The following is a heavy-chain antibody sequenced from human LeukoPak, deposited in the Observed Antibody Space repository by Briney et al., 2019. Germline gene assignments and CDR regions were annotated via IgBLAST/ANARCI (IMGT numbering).Heavy chain of an antibody. J-gene: IGHJ6*02. CDR1: GFTFSSYG. Sequence: GGSPRLSCAASGFTFSSYGMHWVRQAPGKGLEWVAVISYDGSNKYYADSVKGRFTISRDNSKNTLYLQMNSLRAEDTAVYYCAKDFYGMDVWGQGTTVTVSS. V-gene: IGHV3-30*18. CDR2: ISYDGSNK. CDR3: AKDFYGMDV.